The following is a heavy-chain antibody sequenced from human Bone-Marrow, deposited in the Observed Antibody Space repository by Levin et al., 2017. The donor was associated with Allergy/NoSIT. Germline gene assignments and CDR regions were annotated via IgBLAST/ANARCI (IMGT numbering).Heavy chain of an antibody. Sequence: SCTVSGGSIRSYYWSWIRQSPGEGLQWIGYIYDNGATKYNSSLKSRVAISLDTSKNQFSLKLTSVTAADTGVYYCVREGNSGCYDSWGQGTLVTVSS. CDR1: GGSIRSYY. D-gene: IGHD5-12*01. J-gene: IGHJ4*02. CDR3: VREGNSGCYDS. CDR2: IYDNGAT. V-gene: IGHV4-59*01.